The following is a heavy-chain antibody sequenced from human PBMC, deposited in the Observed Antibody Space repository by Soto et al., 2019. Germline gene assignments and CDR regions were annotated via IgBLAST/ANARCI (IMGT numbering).Heavy chain of an antibody. V-gene: IGHV4-61*02. CDR3: ARDLGDGSSWSNWFDP. J-gene: IGHJ5*02. Sequence: TLSLTCSVSGGSISSGYYYWSWIRQPAGKGLEWIGRIYTSGSTNYNPSLKSRVTMSVDTSKNQFSLKLSSVTAADTAVYYCARDLGDGSSWSNWFDPWGQGTLVTVSS. D-gene: IGHD6-13*01. CDR2: IYTSGST. CDR1: GGSISSGYYY.